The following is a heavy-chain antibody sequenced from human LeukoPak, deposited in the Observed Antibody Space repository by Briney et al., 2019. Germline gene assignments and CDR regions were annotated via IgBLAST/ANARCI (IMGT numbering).Heavy chain of an antibody. CDR1: GFTFSRDS. D-gene: IGHD2-15*01. CDR3: VRDNPKCCGVVPANIDDF. CDR2: ISRDSGII. Sequence: GGSLRLSCAASGFTFSRDSMNWVRQAPGKGLEWISYISRDSGIIYYADSVRGRFTASRDNAKNSLYLQMHSLRAEDTAVYYCVRDNPKCCGVVPANIDDFWGQGTLVTVSS. V-gene: IGHV3-48*01. J-gene: IGHJ4*02.